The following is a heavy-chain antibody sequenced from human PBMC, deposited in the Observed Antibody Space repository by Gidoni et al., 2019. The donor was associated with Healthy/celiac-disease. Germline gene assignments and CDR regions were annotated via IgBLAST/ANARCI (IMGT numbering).Heavy chain of an antibody. CDR3: ARDLTMYSSGWKTFDY. V-gene: IGHV3-33*01. CDR1: SSYG. CDR2: IWYAGSNK. Sequence: SSYGMHWVRQAPGKGLEWVAVIWYAGSNKYYADSVKGRFTISRDNSKNTLYLQMNSLRAEDTAVYYCARDLTMYSSGWKTFDYWGQGTLVTVSS. J-gene: IGHJ4*02. D-gene: IGHD6-19*01.